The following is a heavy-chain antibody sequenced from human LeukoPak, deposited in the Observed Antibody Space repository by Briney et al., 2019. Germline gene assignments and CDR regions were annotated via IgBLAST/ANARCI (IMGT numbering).Heavy chain of an antibody. CDR3: ARDHDYDDYPDY. CDR1: GFTFSSYS. V-gene: IGHV3-21*01. J-gene: IGHJ4*02. Sequence: PGGSLRLSCAASGFTFSSYSMNWVRQAPGKGLEWVSSISSSSSYIYYADSVKGRFTISRDNAKNSLYLQMNSLRAEDTAVYYCARDHDYDDYPDYWGQGTLVTVSS. D-gene: IGHD4-17*01. CDR2: ISSSSSYI.